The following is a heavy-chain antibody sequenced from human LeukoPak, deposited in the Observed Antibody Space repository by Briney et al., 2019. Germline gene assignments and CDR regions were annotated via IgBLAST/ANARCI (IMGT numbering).Heavy chain of an antibody. V-gene: IGHV4-34*01. D-gene: IGHD6-6*01. CDR2: INHSGST. Sequence: SETLSLTCAVYGESFSDYYWSWIRQPSGKGLEWIGEINHSGSTNYSPSLKSRVTISVNTSKNQFSLKLTSVTAADTAVYYCARVGFALAPHRGTPFDYWGQGTLVTVSS. J-gene: IGHJ4*02. CDR3: ARVGFALAPHRGTPFDY. CDR1: GESFSDYY.